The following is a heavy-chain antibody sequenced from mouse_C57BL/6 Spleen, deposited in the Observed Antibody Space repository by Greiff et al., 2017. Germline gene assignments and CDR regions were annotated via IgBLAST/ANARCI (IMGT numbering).Heavy chain of an antibody. Sequence: EVKVEESGGGLVKPGGSLKLSCAASGFTFSSYAMSWVRQTPEKRLEWVATISDGGSYTYYPDNVKGRFTISRDNAKNNLYLQMSHLKSEDTAMYYCAINLLLRGAMDYWGQGTSVTVSS. V-gene: IGHV5-4*03. CDR2: ISDGGSYT. CDR1: GFTFSSYA. J-gene: IGHJ4*01. D-gene: IGHD1-1*01. CDR3: AINLLLRGAMDY.